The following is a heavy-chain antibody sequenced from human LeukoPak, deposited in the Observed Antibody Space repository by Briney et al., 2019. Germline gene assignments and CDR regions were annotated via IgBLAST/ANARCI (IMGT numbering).Heavy chain of an antibody. D-gene: IGHD3-10*01. V-gene: IGHV3-7*03. CDR1: GFTFSSYW. J-gene: IGHJ4*02. CDR2: IHQHGSKE. Sequence: GGSLRLSCAVSGFTFSSYWMGWVRQAPGKGLEWVANIHQHGSKENYLDSVKGRFTISRDNAKSSIYLQMNSLRAEDTAVYYCARGFGEFPYWGQGTLVTVSS. CDR3: ARGFGEFPY.